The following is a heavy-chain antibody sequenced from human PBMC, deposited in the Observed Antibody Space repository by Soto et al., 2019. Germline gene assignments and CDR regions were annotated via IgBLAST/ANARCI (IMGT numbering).Heavy chain of an antibody. CDR1: GFTFSSYA. V-gene: IGHV3-30-3*01. J-gene: IGHJ6*02. Sequence: GGSLRLSCAASGFTFSSYAMHWVRQAPGKGLEWVAVISYDGSNKYYADSVKGRFTISRENSKNTLYLQMNSLRAEDTAVYYCARALGGTTTDYYYYYYGMDVWGQGTTVTVSS. D-gene: IGHD1-7*01. CDR2: ISYDGSNK. CDR3: ARALGGTTTDYYYYYYGMDV.